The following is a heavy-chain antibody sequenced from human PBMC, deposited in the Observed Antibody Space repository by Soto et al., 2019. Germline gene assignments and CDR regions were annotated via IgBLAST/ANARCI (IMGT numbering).Heavy chain of an antibody. Sequence: PSETLSLTCTVSGGSVSRDSNFWSWIRQPPGKGLEWIGYIYYSGPSRYSPSLESRVTISIDSSKNQVSLTLTSVTAADTAVYYCARGYSHYAHWGRGTLVTVSS. CDR2: IYYSGPS. D-gene: IGHD4-4*01. V-gene: IGHV4-61*01. CDR1: GGSVSRDSNF. CDR3: ARGYSHYAH. J-gene: IGHJ4*02.